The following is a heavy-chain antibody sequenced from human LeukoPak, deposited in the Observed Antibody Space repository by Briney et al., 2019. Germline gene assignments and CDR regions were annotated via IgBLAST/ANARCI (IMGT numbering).Heavy chain of an antibody. V-gene: IGHV3-23*01. CDR3: AKDGSQWLVPTIY. CDR2: ISGSGGST. D-gene: IGHD6-19*01. Sequence: GGSLRLSCAASGFTFSSYAMSWVRQAPGKGLEWVSAISGSGGSTYYADSVKGRFTISRDKSKNTLYLQMNSLRAEDTAVYYCAKDGSQWLVPTIYWGQGTLVTASS. J-gene: IGHJ4*02. CDR1: GFTFSSYA.